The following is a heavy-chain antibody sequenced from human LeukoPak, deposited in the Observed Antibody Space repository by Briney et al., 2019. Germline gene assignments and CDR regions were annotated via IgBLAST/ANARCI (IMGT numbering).Heavy chain of an antibody. CDR1: GFTYSRYS. CDR3: ARDSGTVNSSTSHY. D-gene: IGHD6-13*01. V-gene: IGHV3-21*01. CDR2: ISSSSSYI. Sequence: KTGGSLSLSCAASGFTYSRYSMNGARQAPGKGLEWVSSISSSSSYIYYADSVKGRFTISRDNAKNSLYLQMNSLRAEDTAVYYCARDSGTVNSSTSHYWGQGTLVTVSS. J-gene: IGHJ4*02.